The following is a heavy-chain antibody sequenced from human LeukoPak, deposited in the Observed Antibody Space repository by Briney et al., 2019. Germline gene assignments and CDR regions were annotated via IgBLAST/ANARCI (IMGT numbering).Heavy chain of an antibody. Sequence: GGSLRLSCAASGFTLSSYNMNWVRQAPGKGLEWVSAISNSGGSTYYADSVKGRFTISRDNSKNTLYLQMNSLRAEDTAVYYCAKDFPEGSSDDYWGQGTLVTVSS. CDR1: GFTLSSYN. CDR3: AKDFPEGSSDDY. J-gene: IGHJ4*02. V-gene: IGHV3-23*01. CDR2: ISNSGGST. D-gene: IGHD6-6*01.